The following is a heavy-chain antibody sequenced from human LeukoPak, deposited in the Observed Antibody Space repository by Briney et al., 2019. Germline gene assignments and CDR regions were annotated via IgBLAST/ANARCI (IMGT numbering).Heavy chain of an antibody. CDR3: ARGGGSLKF. D-gene: IGHD1-26*01. CDR1: GFNFRTST. V-gene: IGHV3-21*01. J-gene: IGHJ4*02. CDR2: ICRCGDYL. Sequence: GWSLRLSGVAIGFNFRTSTMNGLRQAPGPGLEFVSSICRCGDYLFHVDSVQGRFTISRDNANKSLLLQLSSLRAEDTAVYYCARGGGSLKFWGQGILGTV.